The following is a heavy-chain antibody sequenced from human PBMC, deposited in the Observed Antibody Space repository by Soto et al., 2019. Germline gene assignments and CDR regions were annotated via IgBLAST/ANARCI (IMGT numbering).Heavy chain of an antibody. J-gene: IGHJ5*02. V-gene: IGHV4-4*07. D-gene: IGHD1-1*01. CDR2: IYATGTT. CDR3: VRDGTKTLRDWFDP. CDR1: GASVSGFY. Sequence: SETLSLTCTVSGASVSGFYWSWIRKSAGKGLEWIGRIYATGTTDYNPSLKSRVMMSVDTSKKQFSLKLRSVTAADTAVYYCVRDGTKTLRDWFDPWGQGISVTVSS.